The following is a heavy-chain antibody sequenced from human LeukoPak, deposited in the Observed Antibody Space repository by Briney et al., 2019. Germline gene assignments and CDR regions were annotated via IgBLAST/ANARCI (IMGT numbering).Heavy chain of an antibody. CDR3: AKDYSVSNWCFDL. Sequence: GSLRLSCTASGFIFRNYAMSWVRQAPGKGLEWVSTISGAGDNTNNADSVTGRFTISRDNSKNTLYLQMNSLRAEDTAVYYCAKDYSVSNWCFDLWGRGTLVTVSS. CDR2: ISGAGDNT. J-gene: IGHJ2*01. D-gene: IGHD5/OR15-5a*01. CDR1: GFIFRNYA. V-gene: IGHV3-23*01.